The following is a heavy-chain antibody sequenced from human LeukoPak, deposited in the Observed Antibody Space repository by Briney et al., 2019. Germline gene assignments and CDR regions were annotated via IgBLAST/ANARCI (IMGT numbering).Heavy chain of an antibody. J-gene: IGHJ4*02. CDR2: IWYDGSNK. D-gene: IGHD3-22*01. CDR1: GFTFSSYG. CDR3: ARGYYYDSSAKFMDY. V-gene: IGHV3-33*01. Sequence: GGSLRLSCAASGFTFSSYGMPWVRQAPGKGLEWVAVIWYDGSNKYYAVSVKGRFTISRDNSKNTLYLQMNSLRAEDTAAYYCARGYYYDSSAKFMDYWCQGTLVTVSS.